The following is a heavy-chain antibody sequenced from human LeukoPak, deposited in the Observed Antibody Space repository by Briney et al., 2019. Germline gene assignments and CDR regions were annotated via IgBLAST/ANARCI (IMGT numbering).Heavy chain of an antibody. D-gene: IGHD6-13*01. Sequence: GGSLRLSCAASGFTFSNYWMNWVRQAPGKGLMWVARINNDGSSTSYADFVKGRFTISRDNTKNTLHLQMNSLRAEDTAVYFRQGGIAAAGNIDYWGPGTLVTVSS. CDR3: QGGIAAAGNIDY. CDR2: INNDGSST. CDR1: GFTFSNYW. V-gene: IGHV3-74*01. J-gene: IGHJ4*02.